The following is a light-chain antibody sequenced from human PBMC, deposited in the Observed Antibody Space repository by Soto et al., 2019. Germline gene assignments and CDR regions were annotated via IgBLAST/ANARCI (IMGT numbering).Light chain of an antibody. Sequence: MTQSPTRLSLSPGESAKLSCRASQSGSSYLAWYQQKPGQAPRLLIYDASTRATGIPDRFSGSGSGTDFSLTIRGLKPEDFAVYYCQQYRMSPNTFGHGRLLAVK. CDR2: DAS. J-gene: IGKJ5*01. V-gene: IGKV3-20*01. CDR1: QSGSSY. CDR3: QQYRMSPNT.